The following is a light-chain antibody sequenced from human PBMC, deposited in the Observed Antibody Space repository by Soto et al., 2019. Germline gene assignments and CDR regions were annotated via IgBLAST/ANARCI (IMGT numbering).Light chain of an antibody. CDR1: SSDIGAYDY. CDR3: CSCTTTSPHV. V-gene: IGLV2-14*01. Sequence: SALTQPASLSGSPGQSITISCTGTSSDIGAYDYVSWFQQHPGKAPKLMISEVNNRPSGVSNRFSGSKSSNTAYLTISGLQVEDEAEYFCCSCTTTSPHVFGPETKGTAL. CDR2: EVN. J-gene: IGLJ1*01.